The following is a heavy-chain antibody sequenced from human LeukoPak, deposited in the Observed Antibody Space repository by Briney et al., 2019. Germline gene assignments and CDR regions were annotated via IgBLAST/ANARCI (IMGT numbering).Heavy chain of an antibody. CDR3: ARVRYNYGDSDY. D-gene: IGHD5-18*01. V-gene: IGHV4-38-2*01. CDR1: GYSISSGYY. J-gene: IGHJ4*02. CDR2: IYHNGNT. Sequence: SETLSLTCAVSGYSISSGYYWGWIRQPPGKGLEWIGTIYHNGNTYYNPSLKSRVTISVDTSKNQFSLKLSSVTAADTAVYYCARVRYNYGDSDYWGQGTLVTVSA.